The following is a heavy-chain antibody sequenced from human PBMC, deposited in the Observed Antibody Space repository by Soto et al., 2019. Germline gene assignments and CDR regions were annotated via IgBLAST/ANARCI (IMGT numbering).Heavy chain of an antibody. Sequence: PGESLKISCKGSGYSFTSYWIGWVRQMPGKGLEWMGIIYPGDSDTRYSPSFQGQVTISADKSISTAYLQWSSLKASDTAMYYCATTRDRIVVVPAAIPSYYGMDVWGQGTTVTVSS. J-gene: IGHJ6*02. V-gene: IGHV5-51*01. CDR3: ATTRDRIVVVPAAIPSYYGMDV. D-gene: IGHD2-2*02. CDR1: GYSFTSYW. CDR2: IYPGDSDT.